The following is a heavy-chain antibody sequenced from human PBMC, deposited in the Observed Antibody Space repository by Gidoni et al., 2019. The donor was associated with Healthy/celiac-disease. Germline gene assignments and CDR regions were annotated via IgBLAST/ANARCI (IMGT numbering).Heavy chain of an antibody. D-gene: IGHD3-16*01. V-gene: IGHV3-13*04. CDR2: IGTAGDT. CDR1: GFTFSSYD. Sequence: EVQLVESGGGLVQPGGSLRLSWSASGFTFSSYDLHWVRQATGKGLERVSAIGTAGDTYYPGSVKGRFTISRENAKNSLYLQMNSLRAGDTAVYYCARADEGAVDYWGQGTLVTVSS. J-gene: IGHJ4*02. CDR3: ARADEGAVDY.